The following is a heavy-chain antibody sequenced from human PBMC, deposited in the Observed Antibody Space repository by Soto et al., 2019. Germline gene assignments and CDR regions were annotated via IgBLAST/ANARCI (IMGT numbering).Heavy chain of an antibody. Sequence: GGSLRLSCAASGFTFSSYAMSWVRQASGKGLEWVSAMGGSGGSTYYADSVKGRFTSSRDNSKNTLYLQMNSLRAEDTAVYYCAKDTLWQQLAALDYWGQGTLVTVSS. CDR2: MGGSGGST. D-gene: IGHD6-13*01. CDR1: GFTFSSYA. CDR3: AKDTLWQQLAALDY. V-gene: IGHV3-23*01. J-gene: IGHJ4*02.